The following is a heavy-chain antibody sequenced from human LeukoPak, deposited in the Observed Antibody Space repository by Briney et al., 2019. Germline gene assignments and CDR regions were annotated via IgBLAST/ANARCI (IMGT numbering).Heavy chain of an antibody. D-gene: IGHD3-9*01. CDR1: GGSISSYY. J-gene: IGHJ3*02. Sequence: PSETLSLTCTVSGGSISSYYWRWIRQPPGKGLEWIGYIYYSGSTNYNPSLKSRVTISVDTSKNQFSLKLSSVTAADTAVYYCARAVGYYDILTGYFAFDIWGQGTMVTVSS. V-gene: IGHV4-59*01. CDR2: IYYSGST. CDR3: ARAVGYYDILTGYFAFDI.